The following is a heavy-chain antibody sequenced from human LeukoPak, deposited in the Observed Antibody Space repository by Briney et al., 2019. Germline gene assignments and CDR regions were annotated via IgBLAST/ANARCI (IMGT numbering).Heavy chain of an antibody. D-gene: IGHD5-12*01. CDR1: GDSISSGGSY. V-gene: IGHV4-31*03. CDR3: ARTVGYNYFDY. CDR2: IYYSGST. J-gene: IGHJ4*02. Sequence: SQTLSLTCTVSGDSISSGGSYWSWIRRHPGKGLEWIGSIYYSGSTYSNPSLKSRVAISVDTSKNQFSLKLSSVTAADTAVYYCARTVGYNYFDYWGQGTLVTVSS.